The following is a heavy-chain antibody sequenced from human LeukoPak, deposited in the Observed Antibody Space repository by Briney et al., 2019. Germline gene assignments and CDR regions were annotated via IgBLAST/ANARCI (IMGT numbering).Heavy chain of an antibody. CDR3: ARDEIRRTSS. J-gene: IGHJ4*02. D-gene: IGHD1/OR15-1a*01. CDR1: GFTFSTYG. V-gene: IGHV3-53*01. Sequence: GGSLRLSCAASGFTFSTYGMNWVRQAPGKGLEWVSVIYSGGSTYYADSVKGRFTISRDNSKNTLYLQMNSLRAEDTAVYYCARDEIRRTSSWGQGTLVTVSS. CDR2: IYSGGST.